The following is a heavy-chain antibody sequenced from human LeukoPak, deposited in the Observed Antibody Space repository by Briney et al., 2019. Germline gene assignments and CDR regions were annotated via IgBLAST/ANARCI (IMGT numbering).Heavy chain of an antibody. CDR1: GFTFSSYA. CDR3: ASPGAYY. CDR2: ISSNGGST. V-gene: IGHV3-64*01. J-gene: IGHJ4*02. Sequence: PGGSLRLSCAASGFTFSSYAMHRVRQPPGKGLEYVSAISSNGGSTYYANSVKGRFTISRDNSKNTLYLQMGSLRPEDMAVYYCASPGAYYWGQGTLVTVSS.